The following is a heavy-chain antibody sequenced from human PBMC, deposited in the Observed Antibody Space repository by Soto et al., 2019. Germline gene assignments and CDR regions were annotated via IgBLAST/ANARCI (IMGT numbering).Heavy chain of an antibody. CDR1: GYTFTGYY. CDR3: ARDRMKQPPKSKLVSDYYYYGMDV. J-gene: IGHJ6*02. Sequence: ASVKVSCTASGYTFTGYYMHWVRQAPGQGLEWMGWINPNSGGTNYAQKFQGWVTMTRDTSISTAYMELSRLRSDDTAVYYCARDRMKQPPKSKLVSDYYYYGMDVWGQGTTVTVSS. V-gene: IGHV1-2*04. D-gene: IGHD3-9*01. CDR2: INPNSGGT.